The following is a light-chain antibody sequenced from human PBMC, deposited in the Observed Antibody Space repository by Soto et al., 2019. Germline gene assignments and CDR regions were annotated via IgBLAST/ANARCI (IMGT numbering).Light chain of an antibody. CDR1: QNVSSY. V-gene: IGKV3-11*01. J-gene: IGKJ2*01. CDR2: DAS. CDR3: HRYGSSPT. Sequence: EIVLTQSPATLSLSPGERGTLSCRASQNVSSYLAWYQKKPGQAPRLLIYDASNRATGIPARFSGSGSGTDFTLTISSLEPEDFAVYFCHRYGSSPTFGQGTRLEIK.